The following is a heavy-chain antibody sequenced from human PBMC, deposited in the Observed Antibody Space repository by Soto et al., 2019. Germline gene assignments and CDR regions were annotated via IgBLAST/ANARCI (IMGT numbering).Heavy chain of an antibody. D-gene: IGHD6-19*01. J-gene: IGHJ6*02. CDR3: AKVLEADQQWLVLPPYYYYGMDV. CDR1: GFTFSSYG. V-gene: IGHV3-30*18. CDR2: ISYDGSNK. Sequence: PGGSLRLSCAASGFTFSSYGMHWVRQAPGKGLEWVAVISYDGSNKYYADSVKGRFTISRDNSKNTLYLQMNSLRAEDTAAYYCAKVLEADQQWLVLPPYYYYGMDVWGQGTKVTVSS.